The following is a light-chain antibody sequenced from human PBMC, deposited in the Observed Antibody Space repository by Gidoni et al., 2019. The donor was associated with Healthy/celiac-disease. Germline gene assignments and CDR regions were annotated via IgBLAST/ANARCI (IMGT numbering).Light chain of an antibody. CDR2: AAS. Sequence: IQMTQPPSSLSASVGDRVTITCRASQIISSYLNWYQQKPGKAPKLLIYAASSLQSGVPSRFSGSGSGTDFTLTISSLQPEDFATYYCQQSYSTPLTFGGGTKVEIK. CDR1: QIISSY. V-gene: IGKV1-39*01. J-gene: IGKJ4*01. CDR3: QQSYSTPLT.